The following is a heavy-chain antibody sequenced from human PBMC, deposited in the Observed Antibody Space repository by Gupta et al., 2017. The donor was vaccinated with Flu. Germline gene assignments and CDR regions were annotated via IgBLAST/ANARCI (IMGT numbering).Heavy chain of an antibody. J-gene: IGHJ4*02. V-gene: IGHV4-34*01. CDR3: ARGGWGGLYYYDSSGYYSTNFDY. Sequence: QVQLQQWCAGLSKPSETLSLTCAVYGGSFSGYYWSWIRQPPGKGLEWIGEINHSGSTNYNPSLKSRVTISVDTSKNQFSLKLSSVTAADTAVYYCARGGWGGLYYYDSSGYYSTNFDYWGQGTLVTVSS. CDR1: GGSFSGYY. D-gene: IGHD3-22*01. CDR2: INHSGST.